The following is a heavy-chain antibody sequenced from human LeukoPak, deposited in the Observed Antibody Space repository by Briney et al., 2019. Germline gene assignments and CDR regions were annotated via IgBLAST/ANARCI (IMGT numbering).Heavy chain of an antibody. CDR3: VSLGFSSSSVRY. CDR1: GFTFSRSA. CDR2: ISYDGGNK. D-gene: IGHD2-2*01. J-gene: IGHJ4*02. Sequence: GGSLRLSCAASGFTFSRSAMHWVRQAPGKGLEWVEIISYDGGNKYYADSVKGRFTISRDNSKNTLYLQMNSLRAEDTAVYFCVSLGFSSSSVRYWGQGTLVTVSS. V-gene: IGHV3-30*04.